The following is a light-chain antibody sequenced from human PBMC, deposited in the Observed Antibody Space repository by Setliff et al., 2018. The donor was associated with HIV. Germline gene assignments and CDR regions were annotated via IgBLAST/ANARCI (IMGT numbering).Light chain of an antibody. CDR1: SSDVGGYNY. CDR3: TSYTTSNTITRV. V-gene: IGLV2-14*01. Sequence: SVLTQPASVSGSPGQSITISCTGTSSDVGGYNYVSWYQQHPGKAPKLMISEVSNRPSGVSNRSSGSKSGNTASLTISGLQADDEADYYCTSYTTSNTITRVFGTGTKVTV. J-gene: IGLJ1*01. CDR2: EVS.